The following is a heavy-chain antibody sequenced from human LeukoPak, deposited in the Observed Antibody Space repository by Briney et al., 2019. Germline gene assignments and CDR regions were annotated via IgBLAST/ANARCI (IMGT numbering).Heavy chain of an antibody. V-gene: IGHV4-59*08. Sequence: PSGTLSLTCTVSGGSISSYYWSWIRQPPGKGLEWIGYIYYSGSTNYNPSLKSRVTISVDTSKNQFSLKLSSVTAADTAVYYCARLQEYYDTGYFDYWGQGTLVTVSS. CDR1: GGSISSYY. CDR3: ARLQEYYDTGYFDY. J-gene: IGHJ4*02. CDR2: IYYSGST. D-gene: IGHD3-22*01.